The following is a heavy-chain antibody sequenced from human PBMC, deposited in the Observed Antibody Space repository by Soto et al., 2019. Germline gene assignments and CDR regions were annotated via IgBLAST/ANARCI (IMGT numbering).Heavy chain of an antibody. V-gene: IGHV3-30-3*01. J-gene: IGHJ2*01. Sequence: QVQLVESGGGVVQPGRYLRLSCGASGFTFSSYAMHWVRQAPGKGLEWVAVISYDGSNKYYADSVKGRFTISRDNSKNTLYLQMNSLRTEDTAVYYCARPLWRDDYNWGYFDLWGRGTLVTGSS. D-gene: IGHD4-4*01. CDR2: ISYDGSNK. CDR1: GFTFSSYA. CDR3: ARPLWRDDYNWGYFDL.